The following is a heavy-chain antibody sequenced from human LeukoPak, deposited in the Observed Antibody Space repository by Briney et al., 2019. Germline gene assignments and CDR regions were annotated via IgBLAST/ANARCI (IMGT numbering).Heavy chain of an antibody. Sequence: GASVKVSCKASGYTFTSYGISWVRQAPGQGLEWMGWISAYNGNTNYAQKLQGRVTMTTDTSTSTAYVELRSLRSDDTAVYYCARFGSSGWASWGDWFDPWGQGTLVTVSS. D-gene: IGHD6-19*01. J-gene: IGHJ5*02. CDR3: ARFGSSGWASWGDWFDP. V-gene: IGHV1-18*01. CDR1: GYTFTSYG. CDR2: ISAYNGNT.